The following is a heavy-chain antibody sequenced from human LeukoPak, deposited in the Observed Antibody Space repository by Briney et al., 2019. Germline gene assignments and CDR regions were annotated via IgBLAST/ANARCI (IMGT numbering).Heavy chain of an antibody. CDR2: ISGSGGST. CDR3: AKKQGSSSWYNWFDP. CDR1: GFTFSSYA. D-gene: IGHD6-13*01. Sequence: PGGSLRLSCAASGFTFSSYAMSWVRQSPGKGLEWVSAISGSGGSTYYADSVKGRFTISRDNSKNTLYLQMNSLRAEDTAVYYCAKKQGSSSWYNWFDPWGQGTLVTVSS. V-gene: IGHV3-23*01. J-gene: IGHJ5*02.